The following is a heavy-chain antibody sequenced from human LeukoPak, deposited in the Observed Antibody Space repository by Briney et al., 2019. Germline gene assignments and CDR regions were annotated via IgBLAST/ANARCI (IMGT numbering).Heavy chain of an antibody. CDR3: ARAQGITGTTNWFDP. CDR2: INPSGGST. Sequence: ASVKVSCKASGYTFTSYYMHWVRQAPGQGLEWMGIINPSGGSTSYAQKFQGRVTMTTDTSTSTAYMELRSLRSDDTAVYYCARAQGITGTTNWFDPWGQGTLVTVSS. V-gene: IGHV1-46*01. J-gene: IGHJ5*02. D-gene: IGHD1-20*01. CDR1: GYTFTSYY.